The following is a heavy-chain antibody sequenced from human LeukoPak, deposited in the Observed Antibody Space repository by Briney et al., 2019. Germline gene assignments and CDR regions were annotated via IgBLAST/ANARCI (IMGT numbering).Heavy chain of an antibody. CDR2: ISYHGSDK. CDR1: GFTFSDYG. V-gene: IGHV3-30*18. J-gene: IGHJ4*02. D-gene: IGHD5-12*01. CDR3: VKGADTSGFSVFDH. Sequence: PGGSLRPSCAASGFTFSDYGIRWVRQTPGKGLEWVAVISYHGSDKYYADSVKGRFTISRDNSRSTVSLEMTSLRGDDTAVYYCVKGADTSGFSVFDHWGRGTLVTVSS.